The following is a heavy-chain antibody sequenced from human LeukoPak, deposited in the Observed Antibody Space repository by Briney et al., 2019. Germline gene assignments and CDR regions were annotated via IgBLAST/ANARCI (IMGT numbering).Heavy chain of an antibody. D-gene: IGHD3-22*01. CDR3: ARDQAYYYDSSGYYLDAFDI. Sequence: LAGGSLRLSCAASGFTFSNYWMHWVRHAPGKGLVWVSHINSDGSTTSYADSVKGRFTISRDNAKNSLYLQMNSLRAEDTAVYYYARDQAYYYDSSGYYLDAFDIWGQGTMVTVSS. CDR2: INSDGSTT. J-gene: IGHJ3*02. V-gene: IGHV3-74*01. CDR1: GFTFSNYW.